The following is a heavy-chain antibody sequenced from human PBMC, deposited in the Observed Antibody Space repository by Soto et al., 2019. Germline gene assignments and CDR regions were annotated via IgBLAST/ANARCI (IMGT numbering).Heavy chain of an antibody. CDR2: IKSKTDGGTT. V-gene: IGHV3-15*01. CDR1: GFTFSNAW. CDR3: TTDVYRQYSSSWTGY. D-gene: IGHD6-13*01. J-gene: IGHJ4*02. Sequence: GGSLRLSCAASGFTFSNAWMSWVRQAPGKGLEWVGRIKSKTDGGTTDYAAPVKGRFTISRDDSKNTLYLQMNSLKTEDTAVYYWTTDVYRQYSSSWTGYWGQGTLVTVSS.